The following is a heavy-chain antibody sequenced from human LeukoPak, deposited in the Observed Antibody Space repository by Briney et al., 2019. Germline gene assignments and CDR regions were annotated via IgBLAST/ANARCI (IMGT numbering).Heavy chain of an antibody. CDR1: GGSFSGYY. CDR3: ARGQGYYDFWSGYYHDASDI. D-gene: IGHD3-3*01. CDR2: INHSGST. Sequence: SETLSLTCAVYGGSFSGYYWSWIRQPPGKGLEWIGEINHSGSTNYNPSLKSRVTISVDTSKNQFSLKLSSVTAADTAVYYCARGQGYYDFWSGYYHDASDIWGQGTMVTVSS. V-gene: IGHV4-34*01. J-gene: IGHJ3*02.